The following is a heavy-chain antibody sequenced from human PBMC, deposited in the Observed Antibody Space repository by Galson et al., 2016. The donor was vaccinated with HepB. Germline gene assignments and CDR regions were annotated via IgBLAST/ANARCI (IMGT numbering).Heavy chain of an antibody. CDR2: IKQDEGEK. CDR3: AAYPPFTASSPPHYDY. V-gene: IGHV3-7*01. J-gene: IGHJ4*01. Sequence: SLRLSCAASGFTFSAYWMSWVRQPPGKGLEWVANIKQDEGEKYYAVSVKGRFTISRDNAKNSLYLQMNSLRAEDTAVYYCAAYPPFTASSPPHYDYWGHGSQVTVSS. D-gene: IGHD5-18*01. CDR1: GFTFSAYW.